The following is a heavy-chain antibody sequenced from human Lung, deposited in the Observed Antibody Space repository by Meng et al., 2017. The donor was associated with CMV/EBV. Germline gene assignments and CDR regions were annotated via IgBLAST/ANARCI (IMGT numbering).Heavy chain of an antibody. J-gene: IGHJ4*02. CDR1: GDSISSGDSY. D-gene: IGHD1-14*01. Sequence: CGVSGDSISSGDSYWGWILQPPGKGLEWIGYIYESGSTSYNPSLESRVTISVDTSKNQFSLKVMSVTAADTAVYYCAREGTNSYYFDYWGQGTLVTVSS. CDR3: AREGTNSYYFDY. V-gene: IGHV4-30-4*01. CDR2: IYESGST.